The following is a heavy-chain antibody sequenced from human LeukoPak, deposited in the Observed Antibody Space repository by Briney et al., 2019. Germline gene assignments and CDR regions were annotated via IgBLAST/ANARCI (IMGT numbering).Heavy chain of an antibody. CDR1: RFTFSSYA. CDR2: ISYDGSNK. Sequence: PGGSLGLSCAASRFTFSSYAMHWVRQAPGKGLEWVAVISYDGSNKYYADSVKGRFTISRDNSKNTLYLQMNSLRAEDTAVYYCARDYGSSGWRSYFDYWGQGTLVTVSS. CDR3: ARDYGSSGWRSYFDY. V-gene: IGHV3-30-3*01. J-gene: IGHJ4*02. D-gene: IGHD6-19*01.